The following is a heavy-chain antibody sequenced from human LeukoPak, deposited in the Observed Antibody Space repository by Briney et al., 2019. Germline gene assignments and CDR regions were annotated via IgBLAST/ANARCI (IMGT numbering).Heavy chain of an antibody. V-gene: IGHV3-30*18. Sequence: GGSLRLSCAASGFIFSSYDMYWVRQAPGKGREWVAVISNDGNNKQYADSVKGRFTISRDNSKNTLYLQMNSLRADDTAVYHCAKDGLMRFFDYWGQGTLVTVSS. CDR3: AKDGLMRFFDY. J-gene: IGHJ4*02. D-gene: IGHD2-8*01. CDR2: ISNDGNNK. CDR1: GFIFSSYD.